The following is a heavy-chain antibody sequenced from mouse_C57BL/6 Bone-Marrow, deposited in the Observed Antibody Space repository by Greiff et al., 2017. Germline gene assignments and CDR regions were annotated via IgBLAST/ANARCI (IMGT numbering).Heavy chain of an antibody. CDR2: INPSTGGT. Sequence: VQLQQSGPELVKPGASVKISCKASGYSFTGYYMNWVKQSPEKSLEWIGEINPSTGGTTYNQKFKAKATLTVDKSSSTAYMQLKSLTSEDSAVYYCARLDYYGSSYDWFAYWGQGTLVTVSA. D-gene: IGHD1-1*01. CDR3: ARLDYYGSSYDWFAY. CDR1: GYSFTGYY. V-gene: IGHV1-42*01. J-gene: IGHJ3*01.